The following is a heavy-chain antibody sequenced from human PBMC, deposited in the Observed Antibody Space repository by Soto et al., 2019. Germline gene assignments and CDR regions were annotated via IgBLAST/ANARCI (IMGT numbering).Heavy chain of an antibody. CDR3: ARDRTVTPLPQRYFDY. V-gene: IGHV6-1*01. Sequence: SQTLSLTCAISGDSVSSNSAAWNWIRQSPSRGLEWLGRTYYRSKWYNDYAVSVKSRITINPDTSKNQFSLQLNSVTPEDTAVYYCARDRTVTPLPQRYFDYWGQGTLVTVSS. D-gene: IGHD4-17*01. CDR2: TYYRSKWYN. J-gene: IGHJ4*02. CDR1: GDSVSSNSAA.